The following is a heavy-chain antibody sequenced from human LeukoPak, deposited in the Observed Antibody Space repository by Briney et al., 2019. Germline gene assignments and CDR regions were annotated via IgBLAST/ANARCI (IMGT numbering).Heavy chain of an antibody. CDR2: IHYRGST. CDR1: GGSFSGHY. J-gene: IGHJ4*02. D-gene: IGHD2-2*01. CDR3: ARHGGYDFDS. V-gene: IGHV4-34*01. Sequence: PSETLSLTCAVSGGSFSGHYWSWIRQPPGKGLEWIGQIHYRGSTSYNPSLRSRVTISLDTSKSQLSLKLSSVTAADTAVYYCARHGGYDFDSWGQGTLVTVSS.